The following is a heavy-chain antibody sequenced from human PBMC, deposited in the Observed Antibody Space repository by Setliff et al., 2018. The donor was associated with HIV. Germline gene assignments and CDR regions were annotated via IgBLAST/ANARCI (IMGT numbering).Heavy chain of an antibody. V-gene: IGHV4-59*03. CDR2: IYYSGSS. D-gene: IGHD4-17*01. CDR1: GGSISSYY. Sequence: SETLSLTCTVSGGSISSYYWSVFRQPPGKGLEWIGYIYYSGSSNYNPSLKSRVTISVDTSNNQFSLKLSSATAADTAVYYCAGGDLYGDYAFSYWGQGTLVTVSS. J-gene: IGHJ4*02. CDR3: AGGDLYGDYAFSY.